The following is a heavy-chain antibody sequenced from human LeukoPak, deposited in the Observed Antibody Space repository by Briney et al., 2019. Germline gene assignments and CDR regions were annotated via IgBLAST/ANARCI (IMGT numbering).Heavy chain of an antibody. CDR3: ASTSSWYFGGSYYFDY. D-gene: IGHD6-13*01. Sequence: PSETLSLTCAVYGGSFSGYYWSWIRQPPGKGLEWIGEINHSGSTNYNPSLKSRVTISVDTSKNQFSLKLSSVTAADTAVYYCASTSSWYFGGSYYFDYWGQGTLVTVSS. J-gene: IGHJ4*02. V-gene: IGHV4-34*01. CDR1: GGSFSGYY. CDR2: INHSGST.